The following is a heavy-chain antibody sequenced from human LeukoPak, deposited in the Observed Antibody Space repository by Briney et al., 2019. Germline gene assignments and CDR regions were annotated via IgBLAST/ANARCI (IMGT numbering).Heavy chain of an antibody. D-gene: IGHD2-21*02. Sequence: GGSLRLSCAASGFTFSSYGIHWVRQAPGKGLEWVAVIWHDGRNKYYADSVKGRFTISRDNAKNSLYLQMNSLRAEDTAVYYCARDIVVVTAYFDYWGQGTLVTVSS. J-gene: IGHJ4*02. CDR1: GFTFSSYG. V-gene: IGHV3-33*01. CDR2: IWHDGRNK. CDR3: ARDIVVVTAYFDY.